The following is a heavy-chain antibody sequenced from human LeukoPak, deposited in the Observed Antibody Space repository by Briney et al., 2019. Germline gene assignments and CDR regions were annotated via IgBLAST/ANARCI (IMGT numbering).Heavy chain of an antibody. CDR3: ARDGGGFLEPHLEVTMAK. V-gene: IGHV3-30*03. CDR1: GFTFSSYG. J-gene: IGHJ4*02. CDR2: ISYDGSNK. Sequence: GGSLRLSCTASGFTFSSYGMHWVRQAPGKGLEWVAVISYDGSNKYYADSVKGRFTISRDNSKNTLYLQMNSLRAEDTAVYYCARDGGGFLEPHLEVTMAKWGQGTLDTVSS. D-gene: IGHD3-3*01.